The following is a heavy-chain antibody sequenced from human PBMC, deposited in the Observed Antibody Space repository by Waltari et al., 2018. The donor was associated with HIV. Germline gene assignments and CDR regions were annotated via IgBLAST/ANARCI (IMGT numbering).Heavy chain of an antibody. D-gene: IGHD3-10*01. CDR1: GGSFSGYY. CDR3: AATYYYGSGSYWAFDY. Sequence: QVQLQQWGAGLLKPSETLSLTCAVYGGSFSGYYWSWIRQPPGKGLEWIGEINHSGSTNYNPSLKSRVTISVDTSKNQFSLKLSSVTAADTAVYYCAATYYYGSGSYWAFDYWGQGTLVTVSS. J-gene: IGHJ4*02. V-gene: IGHV4-34*01. CDR2: INHSGST.